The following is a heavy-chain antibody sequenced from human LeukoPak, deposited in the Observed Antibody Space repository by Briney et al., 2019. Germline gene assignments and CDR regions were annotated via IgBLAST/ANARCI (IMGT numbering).Heavy chain of an antibody. CDR3: ARLYSSSWDYYFDY. CDR2: IYYSGST. D-gene: IGHD6-13*01. CDR1: GGPISSYY. Sequence: SETLSLTCTVSGGPISSYYWSWIRQPPGKGLEWIGYIYYSGSTNYNPSLKSRVTISVDTSKNQFSLKLSSVTAADTAVYYCARLYSSSWDYYFDYWGQGTLVTVSS. J-gene: IGHJ4*02. V-gene: IGHV4-59*08.